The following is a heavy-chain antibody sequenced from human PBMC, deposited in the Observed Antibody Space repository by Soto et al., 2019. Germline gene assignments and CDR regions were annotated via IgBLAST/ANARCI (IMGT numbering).Heavy chain of an antibody. Sequence: GGSLRLSCAVSGFSFSTYAMHWVRRAPGKGLEFVSVIAYHGSSTFYADSLKGRFTVSRDNSRNTLYLHMNNLRPEDSATYYCVKDRTPNWNYPGLDVWGQGTTVTVSS. J-gene: IGHJ6*02. CDR1: GFSFSTYA. D-gene: IGHD2-15*01. V-gene: IGHV3-64D*08. CDR3: VKDRTPNWNYPGLDV. CDR2: IAYHGSST.